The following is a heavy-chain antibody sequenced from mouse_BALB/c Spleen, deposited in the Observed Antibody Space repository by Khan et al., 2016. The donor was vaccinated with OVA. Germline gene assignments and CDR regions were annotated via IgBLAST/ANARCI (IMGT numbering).Heavy chain of an antibody. Sequence: VQLVESGAELAKPGASVKMSCKASGYTFTSYWIHWIKQRPGQGLEWIGYINPSTHFTEYNQKFRDKATLTADKSSSTAFMHLRSLTSEDSTVNYGARGGYGSFAYWGQGTLVTVSA. V-gene: IGHV1-7*01. J-gene: IGHJ3*01. D-gene: IGHD2-2*01. CDR2: INPSTHFT. CDR3: ARGGYGSFAY. CDR1: GYTFTSYW.